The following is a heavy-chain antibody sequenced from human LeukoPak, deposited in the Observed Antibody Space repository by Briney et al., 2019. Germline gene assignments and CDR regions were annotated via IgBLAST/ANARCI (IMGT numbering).Heavy chain of an antibody. Sequence: GASVKVSCKASGYTFTSYDINWVRQAPGQGLEWMGWMNPNSGSTGYAQKFQGRVTMTRNTSISTAYMELSSLRSEDTAVYYCARAYCSSTSCYAWMWYYYMDVWGKGTTVTISS. J-gene: IGHJ6*03. D-gene: IGHD2-2*01. CDR3: ARAYCSSTSCYAWMWYYYMDV. CDR1: GYTFTSYD. CDR2: MNPNSGST. V-gene: IGHV1-8*02.